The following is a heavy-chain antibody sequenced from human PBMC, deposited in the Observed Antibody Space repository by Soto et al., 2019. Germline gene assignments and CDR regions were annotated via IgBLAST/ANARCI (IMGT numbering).Heavy chain of an antibody. D-gene: IGHD2-15*01. CDR3: ATWGIYSASGGSLPFDY. CDR1: GGSIIRSNW. J-gene: IGHJ4*02. V-gene: IGHV4-4*02. CDR2: IFHSGST. Sequence: QVQLQESGPGLVKPSGTLSLTCAVSGGSIIRSNWWSWVRQPPGKGLEWIGEIFHSGSTNYNPSLKSRVTMSVDKSKNQLSLNLNSVTAADTAVYYCATWGIYSASGGSLPFDYWGQGILVTVSS.